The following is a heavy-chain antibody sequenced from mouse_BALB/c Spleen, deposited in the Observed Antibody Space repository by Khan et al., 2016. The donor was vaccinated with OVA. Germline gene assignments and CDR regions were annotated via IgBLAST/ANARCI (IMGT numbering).Heavy chain of an antibody. Sequence: QVQLQESGPGLVAPSQSLSITCTVSGFSLSRYNIHWVRQPPGKGLEWLGMIWGGGGTDYNSTLKSRLSISKDNSTCHVSLKMNSLQTDDTAMYYCSRAYYRYDGYYAMDYWGQGTSVTVSA. CDR2: IWGGGGT. D-gene: IGHD2-14*01. V-gene: IGHV2-6-4*01. CDR1: GFSLSRYN. J-gene: IGHJ4*01. CDR3: SRAYYRYDGYYAMDY.